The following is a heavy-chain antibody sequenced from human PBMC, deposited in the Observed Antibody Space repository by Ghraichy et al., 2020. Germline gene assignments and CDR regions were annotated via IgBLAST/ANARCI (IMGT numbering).Heavy chain of an antibody. J-gene: IGHJ4*02. CDR3: AKASLAHCSGSICYALDS. D-gene: IGHD2-15*01. V-gene: IGHV3-23*01. CDR2: ISGDGGNGGT. Sequence: GGSLRLSCAASGFTFSNYAMTWVRRAPGKVLEWVSAISGDGGNGGTYYADSVKGRFTISRDNSRNTLDLQMNSLRVEDTAVYFCAKASLAHCSGSICYALDSWGQGVLVTVSS. CDR1: GFTFSNYA.